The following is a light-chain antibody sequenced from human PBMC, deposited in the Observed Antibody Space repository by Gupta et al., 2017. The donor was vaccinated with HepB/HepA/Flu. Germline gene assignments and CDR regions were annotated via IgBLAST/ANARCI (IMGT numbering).Light chain of an antibody. V-gene: IGKV3-20*01. J-gene: IGKJ4*01. CDR3: QQYGSSLLT. CDR2: GAS. Sequence: EIVLTQSPGTLSLFPGERATLACRASRSVSSSYLAWYQQKPGQTPRLLIYGASSRATGITDRFSGSGSGTDFTLTIRRLEPEDFAVYYCQQYGSSLLTFGGGTKVEIK. CDR1: RSVSSSY.